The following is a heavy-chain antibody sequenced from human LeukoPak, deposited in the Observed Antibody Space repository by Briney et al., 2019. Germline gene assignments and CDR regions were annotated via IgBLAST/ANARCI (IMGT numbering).Heavy chain of an antibody. V-gene: IGHV1-2*02. CDR1: GYTFTGYY. CDR3: ARDLIPAAGQYYSYGMDV. J-gene: IGHJ6*02. CDR2: INPNSDGT. D-gene: IGHD6-13*01. Sequence: GASVKVSCKASGYTFTGYYMHWVRQAPGQGLEWMGWINPNSDGTNYAQKFQGRVTMTRDTSISTAYMELSRLRSDDTAVYYCARDLIPAAGQYYSYGMDVWGQGTTVTVSS.